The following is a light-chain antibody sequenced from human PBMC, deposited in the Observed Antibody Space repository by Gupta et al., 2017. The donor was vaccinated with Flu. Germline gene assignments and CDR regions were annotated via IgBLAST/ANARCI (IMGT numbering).Light chain of an antibody. CDR1: NGHNTDI. CDR3: ETWGSDTYV. CDR2: IEGSGAY. J-gene: IGLJ1*01. Sequence: HPVLTQSSSASTSLGSSVRLTCTLTNGHNTDIIAWHQQRPGKAPRFLMKIEGSGAYTKGSGVPDRFSGSTSGADRDLSISNVQSEDEGDYYCETWGSDTYVFGAGTEVTVL. V-gene: IGLV4-60*03.